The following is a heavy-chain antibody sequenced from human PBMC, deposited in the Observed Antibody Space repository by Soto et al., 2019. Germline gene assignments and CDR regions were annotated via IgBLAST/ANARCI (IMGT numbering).Heavy chain of an antibody. CDR1: GDSISRGGFF. J-gene: IGHJ6*02. Sequence: SETLSLTCSVSGDSISRGGFFWSWIRQHPGEGLGWIGYIYYSGSTYYNPSLKSRVNISVDTSKNHFSLTLGSVTAPDTAVYYCARGAMLRGPGYYYALDVWGQGTTVTVSS. CDR2: IYYSGST. CDR3: ARGAMLRGPGYYYALDV. D-gene: IGHD3-10*01. V-gene: IGHV4-31*03.